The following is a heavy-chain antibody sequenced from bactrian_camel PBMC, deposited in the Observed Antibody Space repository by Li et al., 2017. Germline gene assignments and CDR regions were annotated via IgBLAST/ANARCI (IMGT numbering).Heavy chain of an antibody. D-gene: IGHD1*01. CDR1: GYVVASGC. J-gene: IGHJ4*01. CDR2: TGPSNT. CDR3: AGTYDRILTPRLDSASYRY. V-gene: IGHV3S54*01. Sequence: HVQLVESGGGSVQPGGSLRLSCATSGYVVASGCMGYFRQTPGKEREVVAATGPSNTWYSDSVKGRFTLSKDNSKNIQYLQMNSLKSEDSGMYYCAGTYDRILTPRLDSASYRYWGQGTQVTVS.